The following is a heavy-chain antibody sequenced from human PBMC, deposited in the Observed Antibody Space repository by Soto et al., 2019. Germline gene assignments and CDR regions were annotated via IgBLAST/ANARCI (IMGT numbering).Heavy chain of an antibody. V-gene: IGHV3-21*01. Sequence: EVQLVESGGGLVKPGGSLSLSCAASGFTFSSYSMNWVRQAPGKGLEWVSSISITSSYIYYADSVKGRFTISRDNAKNALYRQMNSLSAEDTAVSYCGRLPSHCGGGWSLKYNGMEVWVPGTTVIVTS. CDR3: GRLPSHCGGGWSLKYNGMEV. J-gene: IGHJ6*02. CDR2: ISITSSYI. CDR1: GFTFSSYS. D-gene: IGHD6-19*01.